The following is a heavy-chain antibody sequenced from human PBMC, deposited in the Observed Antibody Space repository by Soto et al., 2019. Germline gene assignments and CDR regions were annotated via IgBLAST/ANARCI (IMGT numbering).Heavy chain of an antibody. D-gene: IGHD2-21*01. V-gene: IGHV3-30*18. Sequence: PGGSLRLSCAASGFTFSSYGMHWVRQAPGKGLEWVAVISYDGSNKYYADSVKGRFTISRDNSKNTLYLQMNSLRAEDTAVYYCAKDRKLFSYYYGMDVWGQGTTVTVSS. CDR3: AKDRKLFSYYYGMDV. CDR1: GFTFSSYG. J-gene: IGHJ6*02. CDR2: ISYDGSNK.